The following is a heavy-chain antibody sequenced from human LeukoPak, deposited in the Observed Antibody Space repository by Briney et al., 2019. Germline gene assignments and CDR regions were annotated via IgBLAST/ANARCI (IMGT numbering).Heavy chain of an antibody. CDR2: INPNSGGT. CDR3: ASIVVVAATGARGWFDP. J-gene: IGHJ5*02. Sequence: ASVKVSCKASGYTFTGYYIHWVRQAPGQGLEWMGWINPNSGGTNYAQKFQGRVTMTRDTSISTAYMELSRLRSDDTAVYYCASIVVVAATGARGWFDPWGQGTLVTVSS. D-gene: IGHD2-15*01. CDR1: GYTFTGYY. V-gene: IGHV1-2*02.